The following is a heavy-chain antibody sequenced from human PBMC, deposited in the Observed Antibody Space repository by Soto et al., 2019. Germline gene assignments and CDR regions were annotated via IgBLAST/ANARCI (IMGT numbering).Heavy chain of an antibody. Sequence: PGGSLRLSCAASGFTFSSYAMTWVRQAPGKGLEWVSGISGSGGSTYYADSVKGRFTISRDNSKNTLYLQMNSLRAEDTAVYYCAKGGYCSGGSCLALGTRKHRENWFDPWGQGTLVTVSS. V-gene: IGHV3-23*01. D-gene: IGHD2-15*01. J-gene: IGHJ5*02. CDR3: AKGGYCSGGSCLALGTRKHRENWFDP. CDR1: GFTFSSYA. CDR2: ISGSGGST.